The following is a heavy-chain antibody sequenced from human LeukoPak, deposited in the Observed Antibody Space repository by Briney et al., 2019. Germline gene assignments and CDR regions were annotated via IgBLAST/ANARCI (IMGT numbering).Heavy chain of an antibody. CDR3: ARGQSVGWEIGVCDF. V-gene: IGHV3-33*01. J-gene: IGHJ4*02. D-gene: IGHD1-26*01. CDR2: IKYDASDE. Sequence: GGSLRLSCAASGFTFSNYGMHWVRQAPGKGLEWVSLIKYDASDEYYADAVKGRFTISRDDSRNTLYLQMNSLRAEDTAVYYCARGQSVGWEIGVCDFWGQGSLVTVAS. CDR1: GFTFSNYG.